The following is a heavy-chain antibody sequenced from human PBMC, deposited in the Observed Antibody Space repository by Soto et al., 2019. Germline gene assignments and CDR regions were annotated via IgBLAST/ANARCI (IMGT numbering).Heavy chain of an antibody. D-gene: IGHD6-13*01. CDR3: APFPRSWMSASPDY. V-gene: IGHV4-4*02. CDR1: GGSMSSTNW. CDR2: IYHSGST. Sequence: QVQLQESGPGLVKPSGTLSLTCTVSGGSMSSTNWWSWVRQPPGKGLEWIAEIYHSGSTNYNPSLKSRVTISIDKSKNHFSLNLNSVTAADTAVYYCAPFPRSWMSASPDYWGQGTLVTVSS. J-gene: IGHJ4*02.